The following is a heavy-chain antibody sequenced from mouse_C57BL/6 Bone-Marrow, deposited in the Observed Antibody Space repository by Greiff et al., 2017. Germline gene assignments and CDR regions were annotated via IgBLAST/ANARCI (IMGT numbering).Heavy chain of an antibody. V-gene: IGHV5-6*01. CDR3: ARHYDYCAMDY. J-gene: IGHJ4*01. CDR1: GFTFSSYG. CDR2: ISSGGSYT. Sequence: EVQRVESGGDLVKPGGSLKLSCAASGFTFSSYGMSWVRQTPDKRLEWVATISSGGSYTFYPDSVKGRFTISRDNAKNTLYLQMSSLKSEDTAMYYCARHYDYCAMDYWGQGTSVTVSS.